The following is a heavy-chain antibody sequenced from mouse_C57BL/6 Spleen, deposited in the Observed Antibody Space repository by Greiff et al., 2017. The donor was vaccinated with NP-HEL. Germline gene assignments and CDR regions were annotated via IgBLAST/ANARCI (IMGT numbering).Heavy chain of an antibody. CDR3: ASPFYYDYDAMDY. CDR1: GYTFTSYW. Sequence: VQLQQSGAELAKPGASVKLSCKASGYTFTSYWMHWVKQRPGQGLEWIGYINPSSGYTKYNQKFKDKATLTADKSSSTAYMQLSSLTYEDSAVSYCASPFYYDYDAMDYWGQGTSVTVSS. V-gene: IGHV1-7*01. J-gene: IGHJ4*01. CDR2: INPSSGYT. D-gene: IGHD2-1*01.